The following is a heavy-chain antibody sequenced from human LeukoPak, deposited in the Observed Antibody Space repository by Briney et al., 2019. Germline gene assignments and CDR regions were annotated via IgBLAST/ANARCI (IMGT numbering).Heavy chain of an antibody. D-gene: IGHD5-12*01. CDR3: AGIGATNDAFDI. Sequence: GASVKVSCKASGYTFTSYYMHWVRQAPGQGLEWMGIINPSGGSTSYAQKFQGRVTMTRDTSTSTVYMELSSLRSEDTAVYYCAGIGATNDAFDIWGQGTMVTVSS. CDR2: INPSGGST. J-gene: IGHJ3*02. CDR1: GYTFTSYY. V-gene: IGHV1-46*03.